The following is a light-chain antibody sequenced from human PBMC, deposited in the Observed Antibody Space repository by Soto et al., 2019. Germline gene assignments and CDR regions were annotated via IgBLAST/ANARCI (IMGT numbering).Light chain of an antibody. J-gene: IGKJ1*01. Sequence: EIVMTQSPATLSVSPGGRVTLSCRASQSVSNKLAWYQQKPGQAPRLLIYDASGRAGSVPARLSGSGSGTEFTLTISSLQSEDFAVYFCQQYDDWPPTSGQGTKVEIK. CDR3: QQYDDWPPT. V-gene: IGKV3-15*01. CDR1: QSVSNK. CDR2: DAS.